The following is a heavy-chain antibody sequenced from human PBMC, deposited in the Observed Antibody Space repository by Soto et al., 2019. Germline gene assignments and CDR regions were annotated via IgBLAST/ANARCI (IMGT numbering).Heavy chain of an antibody. D-gene: IGHD1-26*01. Sequence: ASVKVSCKASGYTFTSYAMHWVRQAPGQRLEWMGWINAGNGNTKYSQKFQGRVTITRDTSASTAYMELSSLRSEDTAVYYCVRVGIVGVYYFDYWGQGTLVTVSS. CDR2: INAGNGNT. CDR1: GYTFTSYA. CDR3: VRVGIVGVYYFDY. J-gene: IGHJ4*02. V-gene: IGHV1-3*01.